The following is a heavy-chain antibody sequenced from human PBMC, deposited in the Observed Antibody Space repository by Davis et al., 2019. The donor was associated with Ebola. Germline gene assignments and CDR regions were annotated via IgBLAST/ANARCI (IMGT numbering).Heavy chain of an antibody. V-gene: IGHV3-66*01. CDR3: VRDAALVVTGGGWFVGL. CDR1: GFPVSSNY. CDR2: FYSGWCP. D-gene: IGHD2-21*02. J-gene: IGHJ2*01. Sequence: SLILSCAASGFPVSSNYMRWVRQAPGKGLEWVSVFYSGWCPYYAPSVEGRFTISKDNSKNTVHLKMNSLRDEDTGVYYCVRDAALVVTGGGWFVGLWGRGTLVTVSS.